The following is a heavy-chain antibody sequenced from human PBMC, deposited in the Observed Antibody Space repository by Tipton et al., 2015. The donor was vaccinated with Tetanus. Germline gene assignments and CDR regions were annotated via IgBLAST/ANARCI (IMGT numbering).Heavy chain of an antibody. D-gene: IGHD3-10*01. J-gene: IGHJ4*02. V-gene: IGHV4-4*07. CDR2: IYTSGST. CDR1: GGSISSYY. CDR3: ARGVWFGPGPKYYFDY. Sequence: TLSLTCTVSGGSISSYYWSWIRQPAGKGLEWIGHIYTSGSTNYNPSLKSRVTMSVDTSKNQFSLKLSSVTAADTAVYYCARGVWFGPGPKYYFDYWGQGTLVTVSS.